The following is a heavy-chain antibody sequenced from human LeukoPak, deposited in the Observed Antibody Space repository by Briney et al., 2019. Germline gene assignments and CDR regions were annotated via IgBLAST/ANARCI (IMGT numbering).Heavy chain of an antibody. D-gene: IGHD1-26*01. CDR2: ISPSSSDI. CDR1: GFTFSIYS. Sequence: GGSLRLSCAASGFTFSIYSMNWVRQAPGKGLEWVTYISPSSSDIYSADSVKGRFTISRDNAKNSVFLQMNSLRAEDTAVYYCAKYRGDAIDYWGQGTLVTVSS. V-gene: IGHV3-21*05. J-gene: IGHJ4*02. CDR3: AKYRGDAIDY.